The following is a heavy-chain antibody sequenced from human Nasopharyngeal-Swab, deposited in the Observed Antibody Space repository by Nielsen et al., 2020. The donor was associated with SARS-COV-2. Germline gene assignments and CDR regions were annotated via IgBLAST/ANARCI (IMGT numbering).Heavy chain of an antibody. V-gene: IGHV3-33*01. CDR3: ARDPSYDSSGFRV. J-gene: IGHJ3*01. Sequence: VRQAQGKGLEWVAVIWDDGSNKYYADSVKGRFTISRDNSKNTLYLQMNSLRAEDTAVYYCARDPSYDSSGFRVWGQGTMVTVSS. CDR2: IWDDGSNK. D-gene: IGHD3-22*01.